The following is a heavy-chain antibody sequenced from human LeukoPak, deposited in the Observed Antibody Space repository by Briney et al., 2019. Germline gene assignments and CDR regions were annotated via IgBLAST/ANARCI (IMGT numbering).Heavy chain of an antibody. D-gene: IGHD2-15*01. CDR1: GSTFSSYA. CDR2: ISGSGGSE. Sequence: GGSLRLSCAASGSTFSSYAMSWVRQSAGKVLEWVSAISGSGGSEYEEVSVKRRCTISRDNSKNPLYLQMHRLRAEDTAVYYCAKSASLGYCSGGSCYFDFWGQGTPVTVSS. CDR3: AKSASLGYCSGGSCYFDF. V-gene: IGHV3-23*01. J-gene: IGHJ4*02.